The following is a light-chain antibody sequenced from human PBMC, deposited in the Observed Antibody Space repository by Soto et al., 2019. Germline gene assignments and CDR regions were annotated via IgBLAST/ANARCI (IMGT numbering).Light chain of an antibody. CDR3: QQYNNWPHPLT. CDR1: QSVSSN. Sequence: EIVMTQSPATLSVSPGERATLSCRASQSVSSNLAWYQQKPGQAPRLLIYGASTRATGIPDRFSGSGSGTECTLTISSLQSEDFAVYYCQQYNNWPHPLTFGGGTKVEI. V-gene: IGKV3-15*01. CDR2: GAS. J-gene: IGKJ4*01.